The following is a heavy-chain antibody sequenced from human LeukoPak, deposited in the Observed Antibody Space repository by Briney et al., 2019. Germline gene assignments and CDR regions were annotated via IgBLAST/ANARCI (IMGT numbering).Heavy chain of an antibody. CDR2: IWYDGSKK. V-gene: IGHV3-33*01. CDR1: GFTFSDYG. D-gene: IGHD6-6*01. Sequence: GGPLRLSCAAPGFTFSDYGIHWVRQAPGQGLEWVALIWYDGSKKYYADSVKGRFTISRDNTKNTLYLQLNSLRADDTAVYYCARAHSSSSTFDLWGQGTLVTVSS. CDR3: ARAHSSSSTFDL. J-gene: IGHJ4*02.